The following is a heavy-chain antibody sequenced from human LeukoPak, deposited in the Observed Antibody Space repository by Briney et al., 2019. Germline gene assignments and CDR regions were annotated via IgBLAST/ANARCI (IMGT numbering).Heavy chain of an antibody. D-gene: IGHD3-10*01. CDR1: EVIFSDDY. J-gene: IGHJ4*02. V-gene: IGHV3-11*01. Sequence: GGTLRLSCAVSEVIFSDDYMSWIRQAPGKGLEWIAYISSSGSTILYADAVKGRFTISRDNAKNSLYLHMNSLRAEDTAVYYCAREMDGEYGSGTFFDLCGQGNMVTVSS. CDR2: ISSSGSTI. CDR3: AREMDGEYGSGTFFDL.